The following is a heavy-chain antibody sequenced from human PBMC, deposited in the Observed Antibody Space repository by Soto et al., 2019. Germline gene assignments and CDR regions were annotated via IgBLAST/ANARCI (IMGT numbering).Heavy chain of an antibody. Sequence: EVQLVESGGGLVKPGGSLRLSCAASGFTFSNAWMNWVRQAPGKGLEWVGRIKSKTDGGTTDYAAPVKGRFTISRDDSKNTLYLQMNSLKTEDTAVYYSTTDHYSSSWSWGINFDYWGQGTLVTVSS. CDR2: IKSKTDGGTT. CDR1: GFTFSNAW. J-gene: IGHJ4*02. D-gene: IGHD6-13*01. V-gene: IGHV3-15*07. CDR3: TTDHYSSSWSWGINFDY.